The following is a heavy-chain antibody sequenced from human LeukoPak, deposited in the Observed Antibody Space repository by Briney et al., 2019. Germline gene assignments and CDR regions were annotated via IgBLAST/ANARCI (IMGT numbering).Heavy chain of an antibody. D-gene: IGHD3-22*01. CDR2: ISSSSSYI. CDR1: GFTFSSYS. V-gene: IGHV3-21*01. J-gene: IGHJ1*01. Sequence: GSLRLSCAASGFTFSSYSMNWVRQAPGKGLEWVSSISSSSSYIYYADSVKGRFTISRDNAKNSLYLQMNSLRAEDTAVYYCARDYYDSSGYYPEYFQHWGQGTLVTVSS. CDR3: ARDYYDSSGYYPEYFQH.